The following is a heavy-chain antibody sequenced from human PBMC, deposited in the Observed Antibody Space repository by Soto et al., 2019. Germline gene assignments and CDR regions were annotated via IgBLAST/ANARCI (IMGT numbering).Heavy chain of an antibody. CDR3: ARVSVTPYYYYGMDV. J-gene: IGHJ6*02. CDR1: GGSISSGDYY. CDR2: IYYSGST. V-gene: IGHV4-30-4*01. Sequence: QVQLQESGPGLVKPSQTLSLTCTVSGGSISSGDYYWSWIRQPPGKGLEWVGYIYYSGSTYYNPSLKSRVTISVDTSKNQFSLKLSSVTAADTAVYYCARVSVTPYYYYGMDVWGQGTTVTVSS. D-gene: IGHD4-4*01.